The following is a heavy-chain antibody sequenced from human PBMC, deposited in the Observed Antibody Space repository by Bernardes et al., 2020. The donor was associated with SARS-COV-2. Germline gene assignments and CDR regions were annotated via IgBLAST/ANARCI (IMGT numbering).Heavy chain of an antibody. J-gene: IGHJ6*02. Sequence: GGSLRLSCAASGFTFSSYAMSWVRQAPGKGLEWVSAISGSGGSTYYADSVKGRFTISRDNSKNTLYLQMNSLRAEDTAVYYCAKEYYYDSSSYYYYYYGMDVWGQGTTVTVSS. CDR2: ISGSGGST. CDR1: GFTFSSYA. D-gene: IGHD3-22*01. V-gene: IGHV3-23*01. CDR3: AKEYYYDSSSYYYYYYGMDV.